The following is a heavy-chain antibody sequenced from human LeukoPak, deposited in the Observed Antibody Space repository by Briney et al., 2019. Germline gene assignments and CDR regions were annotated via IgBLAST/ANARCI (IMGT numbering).Heavy chain of an antibody. V-gene: IGHV3-21*01. CDR1: GFTFSGYT. Sequence: GGSLRLSCAASGFTFSGYTLNWVRQAPGRGLEWVSSISSSGAHSYYADSVRGRFTISRDNAKNSLFLQMDSLRAEDTALYYCTRRYCTNTACYAFDIWGQGTMVTVSS. CDR2: ISSSGAHS. J-gene: IGHJ3*02. D-gene: IGHD2-8*01. CDR3: TRRYCTNTACYAFDI.